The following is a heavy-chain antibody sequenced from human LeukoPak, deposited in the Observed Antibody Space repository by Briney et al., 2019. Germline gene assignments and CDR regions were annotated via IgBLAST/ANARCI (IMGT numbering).Heavy chain of an antibody. Sequence: ASVKVSCKASGYTFTSYYMHWVRQAPGQGLEWMGIIIPSGGSTTYAQKFQGRVTMTRDTSTSTVYMELSSLRSEDTAVYYCARVGIVVLPAATSLDFDAFDVWGQGTMVTVSS. CDR3: ARVGIVVLPAATSLDFDAFDV. V-gene: IGHV1-46*01. D-gene: IGHD2-2*01. J-gene: IGHJ3*01. CDR1: GYTFTSYY. CDR2: IIPSGGST.